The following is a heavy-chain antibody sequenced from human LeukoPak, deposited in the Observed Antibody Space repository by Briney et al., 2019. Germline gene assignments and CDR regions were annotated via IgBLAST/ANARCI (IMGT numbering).Heavy chain of an antibody. J-gene: IGHJ4*02. Sequence: GGSLRFSCAASGFTFSSYSMNWVRQAPGKGLEWVSSISSSSSYIYYADSVKGRFTISRDNAKNSLYLQMNSLRAEDTAVYYCARDREVVAATFDYWGQGTLVTVSS. CDR2: ISSSSSYI. CDR3: ARDREVVAATFDY. D-gene: IGHD2-15*01. CDR1: GFTFSSYS. V-gene: IGHV3-21*01.